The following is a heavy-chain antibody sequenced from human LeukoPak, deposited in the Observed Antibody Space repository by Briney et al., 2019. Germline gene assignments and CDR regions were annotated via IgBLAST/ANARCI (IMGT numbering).Heavy chain of an antibody. J-gene: IGHJ4*02. CDR2: ISDSSSTI. Sequence: GGSLRLSCAASGFTFSSYSMKWVRQAPGKGLEWVSYISDSSSTIYYADSVKGRFTISRDNSKNTLYLQMNSLRAEDTAVYYCARVEVGYSYGRGGYFDYWGQGTLVTVSS. CDR3: ARVEVGYSYGRGGYFDY. CDR1: GFTFSSYS. D-gene: IGHD5-18*01. V-gene: IGHV3-48*01.